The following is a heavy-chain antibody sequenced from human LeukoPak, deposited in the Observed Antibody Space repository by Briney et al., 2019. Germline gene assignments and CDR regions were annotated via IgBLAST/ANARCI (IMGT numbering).Heavy chain of an antibody. CDR2: INPNSGNT. CDR3: ARGVRETHYNFWIGYHTFDY. D-gene: IGHD3-3*01. J-gene: IGHJ4*02. V-gene: IGHV1-8*01. CDR1: GYTFTSYD. Sequence: EASVKVSCKASGYTFTSYDINWVRQATGQGLEWVGWINPNSGNTGYAQKFQGRVTMTRNTSISTAYMELSSLRSEDTAVYYCARGVRETHYNFWIGYHTFDYWGQGILVTVSS.